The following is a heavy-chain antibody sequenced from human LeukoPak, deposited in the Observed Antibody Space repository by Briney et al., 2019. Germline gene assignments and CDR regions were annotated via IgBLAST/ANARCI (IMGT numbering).Heavy chain of an antibody. V-gene: IGHV4-30-2*01. Sequence: SETLSLTCTVSGSSITSSTYYWSWIRQPPGNALEWIGYIYHSGSTYYNPSLKSRVTISADRSKNKYSLKLSSVTAADTAMYYCAGGKVEDTFDAFDVWGQGTMVTVSS. CDR1: GSSITSSTYY. D-gene: IGHD2/OR15-2a*01. J-gene: IGHJ3*01. CDR3: AGGKVEDTFDAFDV. CDR2: IYHSGST.